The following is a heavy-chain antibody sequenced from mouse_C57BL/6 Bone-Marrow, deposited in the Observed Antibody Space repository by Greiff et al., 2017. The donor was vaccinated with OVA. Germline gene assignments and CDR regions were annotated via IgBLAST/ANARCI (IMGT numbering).Heavy chain of an antibody. J-gene: IGHJ1*03. Sequence: QVQLQQPGTELVKPGASVKLSCKASGYTFTSYWMHWVKQRPGQGLEWIGNINPSNGGTNYNEKFKSKATLTVDKSSSTAYMQLSSLTSEDSAVYAFARPPYGSSSYWYFDVWGTGTTVTVSS. CDR1: GYTFTSYW. CDR3: ARPPYGSSSYWYFDV. CDR2: INPSNGGT. V-gene: IGHV1-53*01. D-gene: IGHD1-1*01.